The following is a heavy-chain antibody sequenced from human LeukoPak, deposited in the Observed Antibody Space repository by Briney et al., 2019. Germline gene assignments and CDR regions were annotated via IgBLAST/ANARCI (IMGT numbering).Heavy chain of an antibody. J-gene: IGHJ1*01. CDR2: IIPIFGTA. V-gene: IGHV1-69*13. Sequence: GASVKVSCKASGGTFSSYAISWVRQAPGQGLEWMGGIIPIFGTANYAQKFQGRVTITADESTSTAYMELSSLRSEDTAVYYCALLPGGLEYFQHWGQGTLVTVSS. D-gene: IGHD2-15*01. CDR3: ALLPGGLEYFQH. CDR1: GGTFSSYA.